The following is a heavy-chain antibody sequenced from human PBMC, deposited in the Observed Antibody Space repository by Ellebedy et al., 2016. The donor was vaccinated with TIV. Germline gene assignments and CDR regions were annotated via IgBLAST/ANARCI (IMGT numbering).Heavy chain of an antibody. Sequence: GESLKISCKGSGYSFTSYWIGWVRQMPGKGLEWMGIIYPGDSDTRYSPSFQGQVTISADKSISTALLQWSSLKASDTAMYYCARLPRTPWGSGSYYRDEYFQHWGQGTLVTVSS. D-gene: IGHD3-10*01. CDR2: IYPGDSDT. J-gene: IGHJ1*01. CDR1: GYSFTSYW. V-gene: IGHV5-51*01. CDR3: ARLPRTPWGSGSYYRDEYFQH.